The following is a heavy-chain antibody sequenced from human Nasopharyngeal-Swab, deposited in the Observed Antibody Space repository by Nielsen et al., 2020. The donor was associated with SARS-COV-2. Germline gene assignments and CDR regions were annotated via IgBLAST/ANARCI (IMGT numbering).Heavy chain of an antibody. CDR1: GFTFSTYA. Sequence: GGSLRLSCAASGFTFSTYAMHWVRQAPGKGLEWVADISYDGDNKYYADSVKGRFTISRDNSKNTLYLQTNSLRAEDTAVYYCAREWINNFDYWGQGTLVTVSS. V-gene: IGHV3-30-3*01. D-gene: IGHD5-12*01. J-gene: IGHJ4*02. CDR3: AREWINNFDY. CDR2: ISYDGDNK.